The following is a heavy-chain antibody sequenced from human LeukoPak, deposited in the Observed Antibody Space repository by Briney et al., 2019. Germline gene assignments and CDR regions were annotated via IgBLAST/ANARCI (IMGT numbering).Heavy chain of an antibody. CDR3: AKAMDFWSGYAKYFDY. J-gene: IGHJ4*02. D-gene: IGHD3-3*01. Sequence: GGSLRLSCAASGFTFSSYAMSWVRQAPGKGLEWVSAISGSGGSTYYADSVKGRFTISRDNSKNTLYLQMNSLRAEDTAVYYCAKAMDFWSGYAKYFDYWGQGTLVTVSS. CDR1: GFTFSSYA. CDR2: ISGSGGST. V-gene: IGHV3-23*01.